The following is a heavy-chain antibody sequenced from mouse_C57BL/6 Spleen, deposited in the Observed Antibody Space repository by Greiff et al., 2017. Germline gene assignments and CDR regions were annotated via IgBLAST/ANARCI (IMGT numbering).Heavy chain of an antibody. D-gene: IGHD1-1*01. V-gene: IGHV1-82*01. CDR2: IYPGDGDT. CDR1: GYAFSSSW. J-gene: IGHJ1*03. CDR3: ARSTDYYGSSHWYFAV. Sequence: VQLQESGPELVKPGASVKISCKASGYAFSSSWMNWVKQRPGKGLEWIGRIYPGDGDTNYNGKFKGKATLTADKSSSTAYMQLSRLSSEDSAFYFCARSTDYYGSSHWYFAVWGTGATVTVSS.